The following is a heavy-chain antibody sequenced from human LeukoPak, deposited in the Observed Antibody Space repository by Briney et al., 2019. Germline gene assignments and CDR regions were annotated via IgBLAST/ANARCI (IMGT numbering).Heavy chain of an antibody. J-gene: IGHJ6*02. V-gene: IGHV3-48*03. Sequence: GGSLRLSCAASGFTFSSYEMNWVRQAPGKGLEWVSYISSSGSTIYYADSVKGRFTISRDNAKNSLYLQMNSLRAEDTAVYYCARAEGYYGSGSYYGMDVWGQGTTVTVSS. CDR3: ARAEGYYGSGSYYGMDV. CDR2: ISSSGSTI. CDR1: GFTFSSYE. D-gene: IGHD3-10*01.